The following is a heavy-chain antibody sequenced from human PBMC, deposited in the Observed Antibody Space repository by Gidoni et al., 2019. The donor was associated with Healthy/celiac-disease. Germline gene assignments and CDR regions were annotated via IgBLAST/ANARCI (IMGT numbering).Heavy chain of an antibody. D-gene: IGHD4-17*01. J-gene: IGHJ4*02. CDR2: ISSSGSTI. V-gene: IGHV3-48*03. CDR3: ARFMTTVTHDY. Sequence: PGKGLEWVSYISSSGSTIYYADSVKGRFTISRDNAKNSLYLQMNSLRAEDTAVYYCARFMTTVTHDYWGQGTLVTVSS.